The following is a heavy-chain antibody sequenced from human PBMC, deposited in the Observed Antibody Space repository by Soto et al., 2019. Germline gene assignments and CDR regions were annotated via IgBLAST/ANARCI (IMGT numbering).Heavy chain of an antibody. CDR2: IYYSGST. D-gene: IGHD3-3*01. CDR1: GGSISSGGYY. J-gene: IGHJ4*02. CDR3: ARHLWSADSGYDSDY. V-gene: IGHV4-39*01. Sequence: PSETLSLTCTVSGGSISSGGYYWGWIRQPPGKGLEWIGSIYYSGSTYYNPSLKSRVTISVDTSKNQFSLKLSSVTAADTAVYYCARHLWSADSGYDSDYWGQGTLVTVSS.